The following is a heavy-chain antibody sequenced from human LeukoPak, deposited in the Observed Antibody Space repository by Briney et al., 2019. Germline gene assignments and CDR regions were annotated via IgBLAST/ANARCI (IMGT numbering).Heavy chain of an antibody. D-gene: IGHD1-26*01. CDR3: ARHTATFDY. Sequence: GGSLRLSCAASGFTFSTYSMNWVRQAPGKGLEWVSYIGRSSSPIYYADSVKGRFTISRDNAKNSLYLQMNGLRAEDTAVYYCARHTATFDYWGQGTLLTVSS. J-gene: IGHJ4*02. V-gene: IGHV3-48*01. CDR2: IGRSSSPI. CDR1: GFTFSTYS.